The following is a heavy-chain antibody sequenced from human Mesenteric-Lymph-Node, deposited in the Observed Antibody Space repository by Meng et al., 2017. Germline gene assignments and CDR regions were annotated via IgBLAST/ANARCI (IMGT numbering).Heavy chain of an antibody. CDR3: ARGGIISTYDY. CDR2: IYYSGST. V-gene: IGHV4-59*01. Sequence: GSLRLSCAVYGGSFSGYYWSWIRQPPGKGLEWIGYIYYSGSTNYNPSLKSRVTISVDTSKNQFSLKLSSVTAADTAVYYCARGGIISTYDYWGQGTLVTVSS. J-gene: IGHJ4*02. D-gene: IGHD3-16*01. CDR1: GGSFSGYY.